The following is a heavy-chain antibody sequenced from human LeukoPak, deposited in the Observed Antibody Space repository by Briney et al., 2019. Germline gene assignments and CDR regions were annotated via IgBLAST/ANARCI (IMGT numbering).Heavy chain of an antibody. Sequence: GGSLRLSCAASGFTFSNAWMRWVRQAPGKGLEWVGLIKSKTDGRTTDYAAPVKGRFTISRDDSKNTLYLQMNSLKTEDTAVYYCTWSGSHFDYWGQGTLVTVSS. CDR3: TWSGSHFDY. CDR1: GFTFSNAW. V-gene: IGHV3-15*01. J-gene: IGHJ4*02. CDR2: IKSKTDGRTT. D-gene: IGHD1-26*01.